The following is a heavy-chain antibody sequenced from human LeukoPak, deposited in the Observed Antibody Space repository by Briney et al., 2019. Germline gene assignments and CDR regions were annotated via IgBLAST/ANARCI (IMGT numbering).Heavy chain of an antibody. J-gene: IGHJ4*02. D-gene: IGHD5-12*01. CDR2: IGGSDGST. V-gene: IGHV3-23*01. Sequence: GGSLRLSCAASGFSFSSYAMTWVRQSPGKGLEWVSSIGGSDGSTYYADSVKGRFTISRDNSKNTLYLQMNSLRVEDTAVYYCAKEGFARGGYDLFQWGQGTLVTVSS. CDR1: GFSFSSYA. CDR3: AKEGFARGGYDLFQ.